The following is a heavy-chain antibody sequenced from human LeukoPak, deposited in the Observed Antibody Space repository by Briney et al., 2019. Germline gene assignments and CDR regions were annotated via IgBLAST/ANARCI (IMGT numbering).Heavy chain of an antibody. CDR2: TSESGGST. J-gene: IGHJ4*02. CDR3: AKDTPTTGYHLDS. CDR1: GFTFSSYA. D-gene: IGHD1-1*01. V-gene: IGHV3-23*01. Sequence: PGGSLRLSCEASGFTFSSYAMGWVRQAPGKGLEWVSVTSESGGSTHYADSVKGRFTISRDNSENTLYLQINSLRVEDTAVYYCAKDTPTTGYHLDSWGQGTLVTVSS.